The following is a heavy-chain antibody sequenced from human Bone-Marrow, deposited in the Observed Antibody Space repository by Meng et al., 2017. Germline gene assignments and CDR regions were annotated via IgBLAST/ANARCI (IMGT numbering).Heavy chain of an antibody. V-gene: IGHV4-4*02. D-gene: IGHD6-19*01. CDR3: AASSGWYRIDS. Sequence: HVQVPEAGPGLVMPSGPPSLTCGGSCASVSSGYWWTWVRQPPGKGLEWIGEFHHSGTTNYNPSLRSRVTISVDTSKNQFSLRLTSVTAADTAVYYCAASSGWYRIDSWGQGTLVTVSS. J-gene: IGHJ4*02. CDR2: FHHSGTT. CDR1: CASVSSGYW.